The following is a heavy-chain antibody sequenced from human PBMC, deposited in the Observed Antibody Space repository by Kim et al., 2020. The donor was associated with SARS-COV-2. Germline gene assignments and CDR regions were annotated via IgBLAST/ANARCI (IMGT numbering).Heavy chain of an antibody. CDR3: ARTPGRAAQSGGDFDS. Sequence: SETLSLTCTVSGGSITNNYWSWIRQPPGKGLEWIGYIYYSGSTNYNPSLRSRATISLDTSRSQFSLKLDSVTAADTALEYCARTPGRAAQSGGDFDSWG. J-gene: IGHJ4*01. D-gene: IGHD2-15*01. CDR2: IYYSGST. V-gene: IGHV4-59*13. CDR1: GGSITNNY.